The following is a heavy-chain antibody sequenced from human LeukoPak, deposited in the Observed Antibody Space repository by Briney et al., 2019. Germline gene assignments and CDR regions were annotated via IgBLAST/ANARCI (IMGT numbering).Heavy chain of an antibody. V-gene: IGHV4-30-4*07. D-gene: IGHD6-19*01. Sequence: PSQTLSLTCAVSGGSISSGGYSWSWIRQPPGTGLEWIGHMYYSGSTYYNPSLKSRVTISVDTSKNQFSLKLSSVTAADTAVYYCARGYSSGWPDAFDIWGQGTMVTVSS. CDR3: ARGYSSGWPDAFDI. J-gene: IGHJ3*02. CDR2: MYYSGST. CDR1: GGSISSGGYS.